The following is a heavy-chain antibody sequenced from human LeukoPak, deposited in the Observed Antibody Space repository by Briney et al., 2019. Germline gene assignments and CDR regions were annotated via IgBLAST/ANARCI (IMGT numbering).Heavy chain of an antibody. J-gene: IGHJ4*02. CDR2: IFHSGST. V-gene: IGHV4-59*01. CDR1: GGSISSYY. Sequence: SETLSLTCNVSGGSISSYYWSWIRQPPGKGLEWIGHIFHSGSTNYSPSPKSRVAISVDPSKNLFSLKLSSVTAADTAVYYCARADSSGWFLFDYWGQGTPVTVSS. D-gene: IGHD6-19*01. CDR3: ARADSSGWFLFDY.